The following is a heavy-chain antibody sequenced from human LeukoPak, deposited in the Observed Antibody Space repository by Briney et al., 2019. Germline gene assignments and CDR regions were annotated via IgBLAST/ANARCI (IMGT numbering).Heavy chain of an antibody. CDR3: ARDVVTMVRGVIPWFDP. J-gene: IGHJ5*02. CDR2: INPNSGGT. V-gene: IGHV1-2*02. Sequence: ASVKASCKASGYTFTGYYMHWVRQAPGQGLEWMGWINPNSGGTNYAQKFQGRVTMTRDTSISTAYMELSRLRSDDTAVYYCARDVVTMVRGVIPWFDPWGQGTLVTVSS. CDR1: GYTFTGYY. D-gene: IGHD3-10*01.